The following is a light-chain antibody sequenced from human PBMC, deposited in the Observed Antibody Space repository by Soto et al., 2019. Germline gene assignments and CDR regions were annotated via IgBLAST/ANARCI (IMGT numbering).Light chain of an antibody. Sequence: QSFLTQPASVSGSPGRSITIACAGTSSNVGSYKLVSWYQQRPGKAPKLMIFEVNKRPSGVSNRFSGSKSGNTASLTISGLKVEDEADYYCCSSGGSPTYVSGTGTKVTVL. CDR3: CSSGGSPTYV. CDR2: EVN. V-gene: IGLV2-23*02. CDR1: SSNVGSYKL. J-gene: IGLJ1*01.